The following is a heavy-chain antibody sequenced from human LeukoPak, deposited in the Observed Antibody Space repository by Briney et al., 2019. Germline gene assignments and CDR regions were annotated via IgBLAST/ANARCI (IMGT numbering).Heavy chain of an antibody. Sequence: SQTLSLTCTVSGGSIRSGSYYWSWIRQPAGKGLEWIGRIYTSGSTNYNPSLKSRVTISVDTSKNQFSLKLSSVTAADTAVYYCARDDNQAFDIWGQGTMVTVSS. CDR2: IYTSGST. J-gene: IGHJ3*02. D-gene: IGHD1-14*01. V-gene: IGHV4-61*02. CDR3: ARDDNQAFDI. CDR1: GGSIRSGSYY.